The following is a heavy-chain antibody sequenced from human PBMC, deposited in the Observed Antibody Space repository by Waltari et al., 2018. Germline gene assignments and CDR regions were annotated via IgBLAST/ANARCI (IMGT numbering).Heavy chain of an antibody. V-gene: IGHV3-43*01. Sequence: EVQLVESGGVVVQPGGSLRLSCAASGFTFDDYTMHWVRQAPGKGLEWVSLISWDGGSTYYADSVKGRFTISRDNSKNSLYLQMNSLRTEDTALYYCARGGSGSPSPHPFDIWGQGTMVTVSS. D-gene: IGHD3-10*01. CDR2: ISWDGGST. J-gene: IGHJ3*02. CDR3: ARGGSGSPSPHPFDI. CDR1: GFTFDDYT.